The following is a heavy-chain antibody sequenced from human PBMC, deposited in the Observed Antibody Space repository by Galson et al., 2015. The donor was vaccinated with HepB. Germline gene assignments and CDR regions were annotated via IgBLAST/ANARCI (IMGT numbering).Heavy chain of an antibody. Sequence: SLRLSCAASGFTFSGYAMHWVRQAPGKGLEWVAAVRYDGGNKYYADSVKGRFTISRDNSKNTLSLQMNSLRVEDTAVYYCARPRGHRDYPFTEQFYFENWGQGTLVTVSS. D-gene: IGHD4-17*01. CDR2: VRYDGGNK. J-gene: IGHJ4*01. V-gene: IGHV3-33*01. CDR3: ARPRGHRDYPFTEQFYFEN. CDR1: GFTFSGYA.